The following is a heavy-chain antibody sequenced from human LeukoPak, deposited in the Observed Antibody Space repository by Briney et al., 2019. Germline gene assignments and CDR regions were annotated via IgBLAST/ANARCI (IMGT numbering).Heavy chain of an antibody. D-gene: IGHD3-10*01. Sequence: SETLSLTCAVYGGSFSGYYWSWIRQPPGEGLEWIGEINHSGSTNYNPSLKSRVTISVDTSKNQFSLKLSSVTAADTAVYYCAGAAESRQAFDIWGQGTMVTVSS. V-gene: IGHV4-34*01. CDR1: GGSFSGYY. CDR3: AGAAESRQAFDI. J-gene: IGHJ3*02. CDR2: INHSGST.